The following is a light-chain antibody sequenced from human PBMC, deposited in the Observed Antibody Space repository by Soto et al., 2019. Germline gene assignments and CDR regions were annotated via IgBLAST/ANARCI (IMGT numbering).Light chain of an antibody. CDR3: SSYTTSRTV. J-gene: IGLJ1*01. V-gene: IGLV2-14*01. Sequence: QSVLTQPASVSGSPGQSITLPCTATSSDGADYKDVSWYQQHPGNAPKLMIYEVTYRPSGVSNLFSGSKSGNTASLTISGLQAEDEAEYYCSSYTTSRTVFGTGTKLTVL. CDR2: EVT. CDR1: SSDGADYKD.